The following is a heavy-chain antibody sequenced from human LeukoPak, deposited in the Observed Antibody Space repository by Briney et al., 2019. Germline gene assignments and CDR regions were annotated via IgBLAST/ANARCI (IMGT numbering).Heavy chain of an antibody. D-gene: IGHD4-17*01. Sequence: PSETLSLTCAVYGGSFSSYYWRWIRQPPGKGLEWIGEINHSGSTNYNPSLKSRVTISVDTSKNQFSLKLSSVTAADTAVYYCARDLALRSPYYYYYYMDVWGKGTTVTVSS. CDR3: ARDLALRSPYYYYYYMDV. J-gene: IGHJ6*03. CDR1: GGSFSSYY. V-gene: IGHV4-34*01. CDR2: INHSGST.